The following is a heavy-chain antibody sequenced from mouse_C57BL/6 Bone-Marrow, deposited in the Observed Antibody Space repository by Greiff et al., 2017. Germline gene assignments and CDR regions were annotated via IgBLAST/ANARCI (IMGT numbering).Heavy chain of an antibody. CDR1: GFNIKDYY. V-gene: IGHV14-2*01. CDR3: ARSPFYYYGSSPFAY. J-gene: IGHJ3*01. Sequence: EVQGVESGAELVKPGASVKLSCTASGFNIKDYYMHWVKQRTEQGLEWIGRIDPADGDTKYAPKFQGQVTITADTSSNTTYLQLSSLTSEDTAVYYCARSPFYYYGSSPFAYWGQGTLVTVSA. D-gene: IGHD1-1*01. CDR2: IDPADGDT.